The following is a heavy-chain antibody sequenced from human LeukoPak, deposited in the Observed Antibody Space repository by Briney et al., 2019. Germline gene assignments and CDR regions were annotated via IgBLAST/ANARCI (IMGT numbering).Heavy chain of an antibody. Sequence: GGSLRLSCAASGFTFSTYGMNWVRQAPGKGLEWVSGITGSGTTTYYADSVKGRFTISRDNSKNTLYLQMNSLRAEDTAVYYCARRAGAYSHPYDYWGQGTLVTVSS. V-gene: IGHV3-23*01. CDR2: ITGSGTTT. D-gene: IGHD4/OR15-4a*01. J-gene: IGHJ4*02. CDR1: GFTFSTYG. CDR3: ARRAGAYSHPYDY.